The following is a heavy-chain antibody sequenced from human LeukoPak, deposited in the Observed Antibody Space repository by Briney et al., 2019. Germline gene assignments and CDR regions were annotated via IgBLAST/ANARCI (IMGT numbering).Heavy chain of an antibody. V-gene: IGHV1-18*01. Sequence: ASVKVSCKASGYTFTSYGISWVRQAPGQGLEWMGWISAYDGNTNYAQKLQGRVTMTTDTSTSTAYMELRSLRSDDTAVYYCASPLRFLEWLPLGYWGQGTLVTVSS. CDR2: ISAYDGNT. CDR1: GYTFTSYG. D-gene: IGHD3-3*01. CDR3: ASPLRFLEWLPLGY. J-gene: IGHJ4*02.